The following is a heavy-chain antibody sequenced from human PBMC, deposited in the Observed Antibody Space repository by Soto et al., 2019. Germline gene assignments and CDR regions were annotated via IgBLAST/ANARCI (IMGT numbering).Heavy chain of an antibody. V-gene: IGHV1-18*01. J-gene: IGHJ4*02. CDR1: GYTLTTYG. D-gene: IGHD3-10*01. Sequence: ASVKFSCKASGYTLTTYGISWVRQAPGQGLEWMGWISPYKGNTNYAQRLQGRVTITTDTSTSTAYMELRSLRSDDTAVYFCARDLDGSGSYYTNYWGQGTLVTVSS. CDR3: ARDLDGSGSYYTNY. CDR2: ISPYKGNT.